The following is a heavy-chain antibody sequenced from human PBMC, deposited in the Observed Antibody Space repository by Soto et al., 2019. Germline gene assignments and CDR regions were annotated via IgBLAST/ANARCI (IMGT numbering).Heavy chain of an antibody. J-gene: IGHJ6*03. CDR3: TRDSSSWYGSTPRQYYYYYYYMDV. CDR1: GFTFGDYA. V-gene: IGHV3-49*03. CDR2: IRSKAYGGTT. D-gene: IGHD6-13*01. Sequence: GGSLRLSCTASGFTFGDYAMSWFRQAPGKGLEWVGFIRSKAYGGTTEYAASVKGRFTISRDDSKSIAYLQMNSLKTEDTAVYYCTRDSSSWYGSTPRQYYYYYYYMDVWGKGTTVTVS.